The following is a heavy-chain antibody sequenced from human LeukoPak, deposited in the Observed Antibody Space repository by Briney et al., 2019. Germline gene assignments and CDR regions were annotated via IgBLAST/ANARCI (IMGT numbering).Heavy chain of an antibody. CDR2: ISWNSGTI. Sequence: GRSLRLSCAASGFTFDDYAMHWVRQAPGKGLEWVSGISWNSGTIGYADSVKGRFTISRDNAKDALYLQMNSPRAEDTALYYCAKDKREVACSSSSGLDYWGQGTLVTVSS. J-gene: IGHJ4*02. CDR3: AKDKREVACSSSSGLDY. D-gene: IGHD6-6*01. V-gene: IGHV3-9*01. CDR1: GFTFDDYA.